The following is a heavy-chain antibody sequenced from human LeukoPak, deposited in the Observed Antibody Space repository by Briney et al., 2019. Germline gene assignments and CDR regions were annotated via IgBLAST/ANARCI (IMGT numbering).Heavy chain of an antibody. Sequence: GGSLRLSCAASGFTFSSYSMNWVRQAPGKGLEWVSSISSSSSYIYYADLVKGRFTISRDNAKNSLYLQMNSLRAEDTAVYYCAKDLNLHMDVWGQGTTVTVSS. J-gene: IGHJ6*02. V-gene: IGHV3-21*04. CDR1: GFTFSSYS. CDR2: ISSSSSYI. CDR3: AKDLNLHMDV.